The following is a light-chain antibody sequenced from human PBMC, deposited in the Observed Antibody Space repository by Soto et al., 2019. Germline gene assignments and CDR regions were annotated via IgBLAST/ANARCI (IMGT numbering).Light chain of an antibody. Sequence: EIVLTQSPATLSLSPGERATLSCRVSQSVSSYLAWYQQKPGQAPRLLTYDASNRATGIPARFSGSGSGTDFTLTISSLEPEDFAVYYCQQRSNWPPITFGQGTRLEI. J-gene: IGKJ5*01. CDR3: QQRSNWPPIT. CDR1: QSVSSY. CDR2: DAS. V-gene: IGKV3-11*01.